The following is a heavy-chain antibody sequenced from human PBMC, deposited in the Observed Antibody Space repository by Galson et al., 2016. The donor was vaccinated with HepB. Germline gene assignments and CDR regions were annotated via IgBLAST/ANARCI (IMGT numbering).Heavy chain of an antibody. J-gene: IGHJ5*02. Sequence: LSLTCTVSGVSTKSYYWSWIRQPPGEGLEWIGYIYYSGTTNYNPSLRSRVTMSVDTSKNQFSLNLSSVAAADTAVYYCARESSSWYQNWFDPWGQGTLVTVSS. CDR3: ARESSSWYQNWFDP. V-gene: IGHV4-59*12. CDR2: IYYSGTT. CDR1: GVSTKSYY. D-gene: IGHD6-13*01.